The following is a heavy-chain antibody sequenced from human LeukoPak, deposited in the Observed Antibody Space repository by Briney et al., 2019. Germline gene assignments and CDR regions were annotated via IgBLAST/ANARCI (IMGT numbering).Heavy chain of an antibody. CDR3: ASRGYYYGSGSYYRFFDY. D-gene: IGHD3-10*01. CDR1: GGSISSGGYS. V-gene: IGHV4-30-2*01. J-gene: IGHJ4*02. CDR2: IYHSGST. Sequence: SETLSLTCAVSGGSISSGGYSWSWIRQPPGKGLEWIGYIYHSGSTNYNPSLKSRVTISVDTSKNQFSLKLSSVTAADTAVYYCASRGYYYGSGSYYRFFDYWGQGTLVTVSS.